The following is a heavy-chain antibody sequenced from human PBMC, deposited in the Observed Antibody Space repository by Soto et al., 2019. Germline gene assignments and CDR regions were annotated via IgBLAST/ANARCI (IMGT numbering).Heavy chain of an antibody. D-gene: IGHD2-15*01. J-gene: IGHJ3*02. CDR1: GGSISSYY. Sequence: SETLSLTCTVSGGSISSYYWSWIRQPPGKGLEWIGYIYYSGSTNYNPSLKSRVTISVDTSKNQFSLKLSSVTAADTAVYCCARRLLGAAGDAFDIWGQGTMVTVSS. V-gene: IGHV4-59*08. CDR2: IYYSGST. CDR3: ARRLLGAAGDAFDI.